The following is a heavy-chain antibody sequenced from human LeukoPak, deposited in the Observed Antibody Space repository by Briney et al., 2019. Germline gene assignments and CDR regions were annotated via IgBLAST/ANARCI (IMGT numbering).Heavy chain of an antibody. D-gene: IGHD6-6*01. Sequence: PGGSLRLSCAASGFTFSFYAMSWVRQAPGKGLEWVAGITSSGNTTYYADSVKGRFTISRDNSKNTLYLQMNSLRAEDTAVYYCARDSEYSSSQAFDYWGQGTLVTVSS. CDR1: GFTFSFYA. CDR2: ITSSGNTT. V-gene: IGHV3-23*01. J-gene: IGHJ4*02. CDR3: ARDSEYSSSQAFDY.